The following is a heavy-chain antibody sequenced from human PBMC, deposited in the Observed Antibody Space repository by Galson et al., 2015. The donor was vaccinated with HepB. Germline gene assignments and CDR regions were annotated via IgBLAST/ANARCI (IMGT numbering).Heavy chain of an antibody. CDR1: GFTFSSYS. V-gene: IGHV3-48*01. CDR2: ISSSSSTI. D-gene: IGHD3-3*01. Sequence: SLRLSCAASGFTFSSYSMNWVRQAPGKGLEWVSYISSSSSTIYYADSVKGRFTISRDNAKNSLYLQMNSLRAEDTAVYYCARSRVAGPQNWFDPWGQGTLVTVSS. J-gene: IGHJ5*02. CDR3: ARSRVAGPQNWFDP.